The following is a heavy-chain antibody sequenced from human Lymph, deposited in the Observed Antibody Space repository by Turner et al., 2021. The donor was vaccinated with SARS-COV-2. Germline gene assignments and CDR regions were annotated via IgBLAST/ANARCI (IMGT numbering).Heavy chain of an antibody. Sequence: EVQLLESGGGLVQPGGSLRLSSSASGPTVSSNYMCWVRQAPGKGVGWVSVIYSGGTTYYADSVKGRFTISRHNSKNTLYLQMNSLRAEDTAVYYCARDLDTAGGMDVWGQGTTVTVSS. CDR2: IYSGGTT. CDR1: GPTVSSNY. CDR3: ARDLDTAGGMDV. D-gene: IGHD5-18*01. J-gene: IGHJ6*02. V-gene: IGHV3-53*04.